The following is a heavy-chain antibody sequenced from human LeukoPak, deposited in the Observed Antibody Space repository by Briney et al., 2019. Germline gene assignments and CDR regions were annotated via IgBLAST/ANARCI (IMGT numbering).Heavy chain of an antibody. J-gene: IGHJ6*03. CDR2: ISGSGGST. Sequence: PGGSLRLSCAASGFTFSSYGMSWVRQAPGKGLEWVSAISGSGGSTYYADSVKGRFTISRDNAKKSLFLQMNSLRAEDTAAYYCATYIVKTMDVWGKGTTVTISS. V-gene: IGHV3-23*01. CDR3: ATYIVKTMDV. D-gene: IGHD2/OR15-2a*01. CDR1: GFTFSSYG.